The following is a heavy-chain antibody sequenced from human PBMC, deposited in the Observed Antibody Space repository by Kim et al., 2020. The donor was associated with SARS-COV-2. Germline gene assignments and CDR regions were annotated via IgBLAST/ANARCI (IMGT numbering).Heavy chain of an antibody. Sequence: ASVKVSCKASGYTFTSYDINWVRQATGQGLEWMGWMNPNSGNTGYAQKFQGRVTMTRNTSISTAYMELSSLRSEDTAVYYCARIRARKDSYYYYGMDVWGQGTTVTVSS. CDR1: GYTFTSYD. J-gene: IGHJ6*02. CDR2: MNPNSGNT. D-gene: IGHD6-6*01. V-gene: IGHV1-8*01. CDR3: ARIRARKDSYYYYGMDV.